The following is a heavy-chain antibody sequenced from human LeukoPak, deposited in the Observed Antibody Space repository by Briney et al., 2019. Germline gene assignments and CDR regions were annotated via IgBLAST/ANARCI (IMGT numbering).Heavy chain of an antibody. CDR2: ISGSGGST. Sequence: PGGSLTLSCAASGFTFSSYAMSWLRQAPGKGLEWVSAISGSGGSTYYAASVKGRFTISRDNSNTTRYLQMSSLRAEDTAVYYCARDRQQLANFDYWGQRTLVTVSS. CDR3: ARDRQQLANFDY. CDR1: GFTFSSYA. J-gene: IGHJ4*02. D-gene: IGHD6-13*01. V-gene: IGHV3-23*01.